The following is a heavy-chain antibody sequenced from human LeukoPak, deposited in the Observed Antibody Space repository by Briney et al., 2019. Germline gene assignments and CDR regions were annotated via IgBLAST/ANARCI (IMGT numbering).Heavy chain of an antibody. CDR1: GFTFNSYS. Sequence: GGSLRLSCAASGFTFNSYSMNWFRQAPGKGLEWVSYVSSVSSSMYYADSVKGRLTISRDNAKNLLYLQMNSLRDDDTAVYYCARGSTYYDSSGQVPFDYWGQGTLVTVSS. CDR3: ARGSTYYDSSGQVPFDY. CDR2: VSSVSSSM. V-gene: IGHV3-48*02. J-gene: IGHJ4*02. D-gene: IGHD3-22*01.